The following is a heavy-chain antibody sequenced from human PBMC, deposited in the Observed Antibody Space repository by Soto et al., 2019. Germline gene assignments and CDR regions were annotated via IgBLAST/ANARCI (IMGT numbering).Heavy chain of an antibody. V-gene: IGHV3-33*01. D-gene: IGHD6-19*01. CDR1: GFTFSSYG. J-gene: IGHJ4*02. CDR3: ARVVAVAPDY. Sequence: PGGSLRLSCAASGFTFSSYGMHWVRQAPGKGLEGVAVIWYDGSNKYYADSVKGRFTISRDNSKNTLYLQMNSLRAEDTAVYYCARVVAVAPDYWGQGTLVTVSS. CDR2: IWYDGSNK.